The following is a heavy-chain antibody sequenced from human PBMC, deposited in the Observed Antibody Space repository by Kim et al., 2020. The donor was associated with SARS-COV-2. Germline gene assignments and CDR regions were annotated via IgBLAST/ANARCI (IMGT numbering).Heavy chain of an antibody. J-gene: IGHJ4*02. CDR1: GYSFTSYW. CDR3: ASSYSSSWYDLDY. V-gene: IGHV5-51*01. Sequence: GESLQISCKGSGYSFTSYWIGWVRQMPGKGLEWMGIIYPGDSDTRYSPSFQGQVTISADKSISTAYLQWSSLKASDTAMYYSASSYSSSWYDLDYWGQGTLVTVSS. D-gene: IGHD6-13*01. CDR2: IYPGDSDT.